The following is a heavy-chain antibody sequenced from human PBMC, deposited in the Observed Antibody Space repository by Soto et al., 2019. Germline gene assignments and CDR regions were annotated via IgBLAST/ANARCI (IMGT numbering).Heavy chain of an antibody. D-gene: IGHD3-22*01. V-gene: IGHV3-49*03. Sequence: GGSLRLSXTASGFTFGGYAMNWFRQAPGKGLEWVGFIRSKTYGVKTEYAASVRGRITISRDDNKSIACLQMNSLKNEDTAVYYGTSDKRSGYYCLDPHYWGQGTLVTVSS. CDR2: IRSKTYGVKT. CDR1: GFTFGGYA. CDR3: TSDKRSGYYCLDPHY. J-gene: IGHJ4*02.